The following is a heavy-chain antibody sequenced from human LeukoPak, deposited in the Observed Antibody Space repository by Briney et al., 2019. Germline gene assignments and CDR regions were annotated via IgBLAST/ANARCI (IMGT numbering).Heavy chain of an antibody. V-gene: IGHV3-11*04. CDR2: ISSSSSTI. CDR3: ARDSVMAAAGLDY. J-gene: IGHJ4*02. Sequence: PGGSLRLSCAASGLTFSDYYMSWIRQDPGKGLEWVSYISSSSSTIYYADSVKGRFTISRDNAKNSLYLQMNSLRAEDTAVYYCARDSVMAAAGLDYWGQGTLVTVSS. D-gene: IGHD6-13*01. CDR1: GLTFSDYY.